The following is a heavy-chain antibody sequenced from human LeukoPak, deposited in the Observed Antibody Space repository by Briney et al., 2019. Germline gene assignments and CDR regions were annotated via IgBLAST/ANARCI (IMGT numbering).Heavy chain of an antibody. V-gene: IGHV1-8*01. Sequence: ASEKVSCKASGYTFTSQDINWVRQAPGQGLEWMGWMNPNSDYTGREQKFQGRLTMTRDTSHDTAYMELSGLRSEDTAMYYCARAQAVTSWYFDLWGQGTLVIVSS. CDR2: MNPNSDYT. J-gene: IGHJ2*01. CDR1: GYTFTSQD. CDR3: ARAQAVTSWYFDL. D-gene: IGHD2-15*01.